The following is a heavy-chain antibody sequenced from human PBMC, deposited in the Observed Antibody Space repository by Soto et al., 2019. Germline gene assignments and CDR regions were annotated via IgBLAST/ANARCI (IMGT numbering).Heavy chain of an antibody. CDR1: GYTFTGYY. Sequence: ASVKVSCKASGYTFTGYYMHWVRQAPGQGLEWMGWINPNSGGTNYAQKFQGWVTMTRDTSISTAYMELSRLRSDDTAVYYCARGPYNWNDGGYYFNYWGQGTLVTVSS. CDR3: ARGPYNWNDGGYYFNY. J-gene: IGHJ4*02. V-gene: IGHV1-2*04. D-gene: IGHD1-1*01. CDR2: INPNSGGT.